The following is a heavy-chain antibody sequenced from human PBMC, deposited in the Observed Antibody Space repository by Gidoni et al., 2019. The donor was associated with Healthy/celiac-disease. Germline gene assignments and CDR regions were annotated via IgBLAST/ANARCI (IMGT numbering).Heavy chain of an antibody. CDR3: AREDYGDYGEDAFDI. D-gene: IGHD4-17*01. Sequence: QVQLVQSGAEVKKPGSSVKVFCTASGGTFSSHAISWVRQAPGQGLEWMGGIIPSFGTANYAQKFQGRVTITADESTSTAYMELSSLRSEDTAVYYCAREDYGDYGEDAFDIWGQGTMVTVSS. CDR2: IIPSFGTA. V-gene: IGHV1-69*01. J-gene: IGHJ3*02. CDR1: GGTFSSHA.